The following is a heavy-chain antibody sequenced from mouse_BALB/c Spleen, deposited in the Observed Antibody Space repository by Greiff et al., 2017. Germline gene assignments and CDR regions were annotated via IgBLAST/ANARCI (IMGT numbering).Heavy chain of an antibody. J-gene: IGHJ1*01. V-gene: IGHV5-9-4*01. D-gene: IGHD2-1*01. CDR2: ISSGGSYT. CDR3: ARSTPWRYFDV. Sequence: EVQRVESGGGLVKPGGSLKLSCAASGFTFSSYAMSWVRQSPEKRLEWVAEISSGGSYTYYPDTVTGRFTISRDNAKNTLYLEMSSLRSEDTAMYYCARSTPWRYFDVWGAGTTVTVSS. CDR1: GFTFSSYA.